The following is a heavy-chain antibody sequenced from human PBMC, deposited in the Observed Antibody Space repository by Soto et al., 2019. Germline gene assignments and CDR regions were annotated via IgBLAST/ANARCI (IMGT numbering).Heavy chain of an antibody. CDR1: GFSFSSYD. Sequence: EVQLLESGGGWVQPGGSLRLSCAASGFSFSSYDMSWVRQAPGKGLEWVSAITGSGGSADYADSVKGRFTISRDNSRNIIYLQMSDLSSEDTAIYYCAREDDLWTNGHFDIWGQGTLVAVSS. V-gene: IGHV3-23*01. D-gene: IGHD3-3*01. CDR2: ITGSGGSA. J-gene: IGHJ3*02. CDR3: AREDDLWTNGHFDI.